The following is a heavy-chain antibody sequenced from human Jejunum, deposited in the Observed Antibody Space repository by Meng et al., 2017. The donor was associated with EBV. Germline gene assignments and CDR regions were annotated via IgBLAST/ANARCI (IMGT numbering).Heavy chain of an antibody. CDR1: GDCVSSNSAA. D-gene: IGHD6-6*01. V-gene: IGHV6-1*01. CDR2: TYYRSKWYY. Sequence: QVEVERSGPGLGLPSPPRSPTCAISGDCVSSNSAAWHWIRQSPSRGLEWLGRTYYRSKWYYDYAASEKSRININPDTTNNQFALQMISLTAEDTAVYCCARGAYTSSWFWGQGTLVTVSS. J-gene: IGHJ1*01. CDR3: ARGAYTSSWF.